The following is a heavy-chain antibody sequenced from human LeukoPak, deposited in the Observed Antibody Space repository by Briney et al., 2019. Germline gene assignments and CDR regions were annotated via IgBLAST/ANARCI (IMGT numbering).Heavy chain of an antibody. CDR1: GFTFSSYS. CDR3: ARDSSWDYYYYMDV. D-gene: IGHD6-13*01. J-gene: IGHJ6*03. V-gene: IGHV3-21*01. Sequence: GGSLRLSCAASGFTFSSYSMNWVRRAPGKGLEWVSSISSSSSYIYYADSVKGRFTISRDNAKNSLYLQMNSLRAEDTAVYYCARDSSWDYYYYMDVWGKGTTVTVSS. CDR2: ISSSSSYI.